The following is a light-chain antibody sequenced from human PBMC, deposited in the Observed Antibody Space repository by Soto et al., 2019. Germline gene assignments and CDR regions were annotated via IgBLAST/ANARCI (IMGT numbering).Light chain of an antibody. CDR1: QSIISY. CDR2: DAS. J-gene: IGKJ5*01. V-gene: IGKV1-39*01. Sequence: SHMTQAPSSLSSSLVDRVTITCRASQSIISYLNLYQQKPGKAPMLLIHDASSLHSGVPSRFSGSRSGTDFTLTIRSLQPEAFAPYYCQQSFSTPLTSGQGTRLEIK. CDR3: QQSFSTPLT.